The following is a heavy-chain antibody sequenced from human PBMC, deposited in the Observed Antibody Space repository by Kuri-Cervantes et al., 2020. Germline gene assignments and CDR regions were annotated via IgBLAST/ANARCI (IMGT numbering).Heavy chain of an antibody. Sequence: GGSLEISCAASGFTLEDYTMHWVRQAPGKGLEWVSLISCDGGSTYYADSVRGRFTISRDNSKNSLYLQMNSLRTEDTALYYCAKDRSRYLHPNYFDSWGQGTLVTVSS. J-gene: IGHJ4*02. CDR2: ISCDGGST. D-gene: IGHD3-9*01. CDR1: GFTLEDYT. V-gene: IGHV3-43*01. CDR3: AKDRSRYLHPNYFDS.